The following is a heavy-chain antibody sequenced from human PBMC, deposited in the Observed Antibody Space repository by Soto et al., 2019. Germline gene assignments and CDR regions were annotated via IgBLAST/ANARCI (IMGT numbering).Heavy chain of an antibody. CDR2: ISGYNGHT. CDR3: AREGEMPYYYYGLDV. Sequence: QVQLVQSGAEVRKPGASVKVSCKASGYTFTTYGISWVRQAPGQGLEWMGWISGYNGHTKYAQKFQGRVTMTPDTSTSTVYMGRWSLRSDGTAVYYCAREGEMPYYYYGLDVWGQGTTVTVSS. J-gene: IGHJ6*02. D-gene: IGHD3-16*01. CDR1: GYTFTTYG. V-gene: IGHV1-18*01.